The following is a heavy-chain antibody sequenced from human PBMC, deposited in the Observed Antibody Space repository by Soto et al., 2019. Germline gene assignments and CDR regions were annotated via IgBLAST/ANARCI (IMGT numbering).Heavy chain of an antibody. CDR3: ARGQWQAADGTLDSYYYYYGMDV. CDR2: MNPNSGNT. V-gene: IGHV1-8*01. D-gene: IGHD6-13*01. Sequence: ASVKVSCKASGYTFTSYDINWVRQATGQGLEWMGWMNPNSGNTGYAQKFQGRVTMTRNTSISTAYMELSSLRSEDTAVYYCARGQWQAADGTLDSYYYYYGMDVWGQGTTVTVSS. CDR1: GYTFTSYD. J-gene: IGHJ6*02.